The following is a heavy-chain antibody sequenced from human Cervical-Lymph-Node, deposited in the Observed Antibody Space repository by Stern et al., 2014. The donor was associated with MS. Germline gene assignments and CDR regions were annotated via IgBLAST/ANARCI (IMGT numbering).Heavy chain of an antibody. CDR3: ARDRVVINPAYYFDY. V-gene: IGHV3-33*05. CDR1: GFTFSTYA. CDR2: LANDGSEE. D-gene: IGHD3-22*01. J-gene: IGHJ4*02. Sequence: VQLVETGGGVVQPGRSLRLSCTASGFTFSTYAMHWVRQAPGKGLEWVAILANDGSEEYYAASVKGRFTISRDKSKNTLYLQMDSLRAEDTAVYYCARDRVVINPAYYFDYWGQGTLVTVSS.